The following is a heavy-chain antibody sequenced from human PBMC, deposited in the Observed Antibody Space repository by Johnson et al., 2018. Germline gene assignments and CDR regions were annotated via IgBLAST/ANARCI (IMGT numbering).Heavy chain of an antibody. CDR2: INCNGGDT. J-gene: IGHJ3*02. Sequence: VQLVESGGGVVRAGVSMRLFCAASGFKFDDYVMAWVRQVPGKGLECVSNINCNGGDTGYVDSVKGRFTISRDNAKNSLYLQMNSLRDEDTALCHCARGNHGGAFDIWGQGTMVTVSS. CDR3: ARGNHGGAFDI. CDR1: GFKFDDYV. V-gene: IGHV3-20*01. D-gene: IGHD4-23*01.